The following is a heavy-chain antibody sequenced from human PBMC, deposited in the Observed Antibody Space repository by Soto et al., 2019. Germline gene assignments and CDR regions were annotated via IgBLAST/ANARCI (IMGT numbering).Heavy chain of an antibody. V-gene: IGHV3-74*01. CDR2: VNGDGSST. D-gene: IGHD2-8*01. J-gene: IGHJ4*02. CDR3: ARVMANLPWYFDD. CDR1: GYTLSRYW. Sequence: GTRRLSGAAAGYTLSRYWMHWVRQAPGKGLVWVSRVNGDGSSTSYADPVKGRFTISRDNAKNTVHLQLDSLRAEDTAVYYWARVMANLPWYFDDWGQGTLVIGSS.